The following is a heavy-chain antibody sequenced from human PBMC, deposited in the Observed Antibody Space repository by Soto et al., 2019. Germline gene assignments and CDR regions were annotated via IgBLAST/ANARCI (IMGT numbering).Heavy chain of an antibody. CDR3: SRDDLFVNDGLDH. V-gene: IGHV3-33*01. D-gene: IGHD1-1*01. CDR2: INDGSEE. J-gene: IGHJ4*02. Sequence: QVQLVESGGGVVRPGTSLRLSCAATGFSFSAHGMHWVRQAPGKGLEWLAVINDGSEEGYADSVRGRFTISRDNARNTLYLQMYKMKAEDSALYYCSRDDLFVNDGLDHWGQGTLVTVAS. CDR1: GFSFSAHG.